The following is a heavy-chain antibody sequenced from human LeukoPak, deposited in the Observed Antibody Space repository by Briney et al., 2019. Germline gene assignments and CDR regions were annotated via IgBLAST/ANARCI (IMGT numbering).Heavy chain of an antibody. J-gene: IGHJ4*02. CDR1: GFTFNSYA. V-gene: IGHV3-33*08. CDR3: ARDRGHYNSGSILDY. Sequence: GRSLRLSCAASGFTFNSYAIHWVRQAPGKGLEWVAVTWYDGNKRYHAESVKGRFTISRDNSKNTLYLQMNSLRVEDTAVYYCARDRGHYNSGSILDYWGQGTQVTVSS. D-gene: IGHD3-10*01. CDR2: TWYDGNKR.